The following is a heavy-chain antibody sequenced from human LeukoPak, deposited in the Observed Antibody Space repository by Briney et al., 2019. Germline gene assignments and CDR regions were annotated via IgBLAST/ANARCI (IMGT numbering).Heavy chain of an antibody. J-gene: IGHJ4*02. V-gene: IGHV1-69*04. Sequence: SVKVSCKASGGTFSSYAISWVRQAPGQGLEWMGRIIPILGIANYAQKFQGRVTITADKSASTAYMELSSLRSKDTAVYYCARAQYYYDSSGYYYDADFDYWGQGTLVTVSS. CDR1: GGTFSSYA. CDR3: ARAQYYYDSSGYYYDADFDY. CDR2: IIPILGIA. D-gene: IGHD3-22*01.